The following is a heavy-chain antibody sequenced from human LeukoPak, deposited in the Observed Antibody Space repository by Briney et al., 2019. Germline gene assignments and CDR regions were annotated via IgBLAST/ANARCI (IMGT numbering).Heavy chain of an antibody. CDR2: ISGSSTYI. D-gene: IGHD4-11*01. Sequence: GGSLRLSCAASGFMFSSYSMNWVRQAPGKGLEWVSSISGSSTYIYYADAVKGRFTISRDNAKDSLYLQMNSLRAEDTAVYYCATHTVGREYWGQGALVTVSS. CDR1: GFMFSSYS. J-gene: IGHJ4*02. V-gene: IGHV3-21*01. CDR3: ATHTVGREY.